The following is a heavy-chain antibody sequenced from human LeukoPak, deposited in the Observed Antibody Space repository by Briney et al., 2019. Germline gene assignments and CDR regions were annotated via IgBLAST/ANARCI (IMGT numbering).Heavy chain of an antibody. D-gene: IGHD3-3*01. CDR3: ARLNFWSGISHYYGMDV. V-gene: IGHV5-51*01. CDR2: IYPGDSDT. Sequence: GESLKISCKGSGYSFTSYWIGWVRQMPGKGLEWMGIIYPGDSDTRYSPSFQGQVTISADKSISTAYLQWSSLKASDTATYYCARLNFWSGISHYYGMDVWGQGTTVTVSS. CDR1: GYSFTSYW. J-gene: IGHJ6*02.